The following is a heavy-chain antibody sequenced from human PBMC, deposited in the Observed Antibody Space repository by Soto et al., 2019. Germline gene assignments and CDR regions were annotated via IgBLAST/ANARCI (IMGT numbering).Heavy chain of an antibody. CDR1: GFSFSSYT. Sequence: GGSLRLSCAASGFSFSSYTMNWVRQSPGKGLEWVSSISSRGSDIHYADSVKGRFTISRDNAKNSVDLQMDSLRDEDTAVYYCTRDFGSGSYMSFDYWGQGALVTVSS. CDR2: ISSRGSDI. V-gene: IGHV3-21*06. CDR3: TRDFGSGSYMSFDY. D-gene: IGHD1-26*01. J-gene: IGHJ4*02.